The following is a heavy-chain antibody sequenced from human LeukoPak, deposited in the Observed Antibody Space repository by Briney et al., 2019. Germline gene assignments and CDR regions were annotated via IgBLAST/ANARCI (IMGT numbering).Heavy chain of an antibody. CDR3: ERSSDLWFGELFLFDY. J-gene: IGHJ4*02. V-gene: IGHV1-18*01. CDR2: ISAYNGNT. D-gene: IGHD3-10*01. CDR1: GYTFTSYG. Sequence: ASVRVSCKASGYTFTSYGISGVRQAPGQGLEWMAWISAYNGNTNYAQKLQGRVAMTTDTSTSTDYMELRSLRSDDTAVYYCERSSDLWFGELFLFDYWGQGTMVTVSS.